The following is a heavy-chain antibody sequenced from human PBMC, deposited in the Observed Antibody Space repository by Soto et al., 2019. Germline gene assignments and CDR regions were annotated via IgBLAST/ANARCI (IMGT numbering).Heavy chain of an antibody. V-gene: IGHV1-69*13. J-gene: IGHJ6*02. CDR3: ARTTIFGVVMYYYYGMDV. CDR2: IIPIFGTA. Sequence: GASVKVSCKASGGTFSSYAISWVRQAPGQGLEWMGGIIPIFGTANYAQKFQGRVTITADESTSTAYMELSSLRSEDTAVYYCARTTIFGVVMYYYYGMDVWGQGTTVTVSS. CDR1: GGTFSSYA. D-gene: IGHD3-3*01.